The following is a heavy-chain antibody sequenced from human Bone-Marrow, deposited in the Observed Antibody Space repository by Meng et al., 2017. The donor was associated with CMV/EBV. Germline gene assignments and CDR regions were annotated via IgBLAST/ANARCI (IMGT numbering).Heavy chain of an antibody. Sequence: SLKISCAASGFTFDDYAMHWVRQAPGKGLEWVSGISWNSGSIGYADSVKGRFTISRDNAKNSLYLQMNSLRAEDTALYYCARYCSSTSCYDYWGQGTLVTVSS. D-gene: IGHD2-2*01. V-gene: IGHV3-9*01. CDR1: GFTFDDYA. J-gene: IGHJ4*02. CDR3: ARYCSSTSCYDY. CDR2: ISWNSGSI.